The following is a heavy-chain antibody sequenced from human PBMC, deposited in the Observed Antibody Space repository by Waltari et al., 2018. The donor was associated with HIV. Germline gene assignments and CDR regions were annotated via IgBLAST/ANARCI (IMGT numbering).Heavy chain of an antibody. J-gene: IGHJ4*02. CDR3: ARVPGVSSIAARRFDY. CDR1: GRSISGYY. CDR2: IYYSGST. Sequence: QVHLQESGPGLVKPSETLSLTCTLSGRSISGYYWNWLRQPPGKGLDGIGYIYYSGSTNYNPSLQSRITISVDTCKSQFSVKLSSVTAADTAVYYCARVPGVSSIAARRFDYWGQGSLVTVSS. D-gene: IGHD6-6*01. V-gene: IGHV4-59*01.